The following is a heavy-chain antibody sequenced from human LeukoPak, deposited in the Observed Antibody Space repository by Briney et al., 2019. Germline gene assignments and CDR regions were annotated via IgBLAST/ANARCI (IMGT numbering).Heavy chain of an antibody. Sequence: SETLSLTCTVSGDSISSSNCYWGWIRQPPGKGLEWIGRIYFSGGPYYNASLKSRVTISVDTSKNQFSLKLSSVTAADTAVYYCAMSGSYSFWFDPWGQGTLVTVSS. V-gene: IGHV4-39*01. CDR2: IYFSGGP. D-gene: IGHD1-26*01. CDR3: AMSGSYSFWFDP. J-gene: IGHJ5*02. CDR1: GDSISSSNCY.